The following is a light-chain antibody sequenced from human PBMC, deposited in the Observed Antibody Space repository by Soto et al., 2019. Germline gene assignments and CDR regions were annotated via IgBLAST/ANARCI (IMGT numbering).Light chain of an antibody. Sequence: EIVLTQSPGTLSLSPGEIATLSCRASQSFSSSYFAWYQQKPGQAPRLLIYGASSSATGIPDRFSGSASGTDFTLTTSRLEPEDFAVYFCHQFASSLTFGQGTKVEIK. J-gene: IGKJ1*01. CDR3: HQFASSLT. V-gene: IGKV3-20*01. CDR2: GAS. CDR1: QSFSSSY.